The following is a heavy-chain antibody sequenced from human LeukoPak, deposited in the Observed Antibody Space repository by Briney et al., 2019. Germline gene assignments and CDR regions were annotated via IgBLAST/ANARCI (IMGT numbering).Heavy chain of an antibody. CDR2: IYYSGST. CDR1: GGSISSYY. CDR3: AGGYSPSSYFDY. V-gene: IGHV4-59*01. Sequence: SETLSLTCTVSGGSISSYYWSWIRQPPGKGLEWIGYIYYSGSTNYNPSLKSRVTISVDTSKNQFSLKLSSATAADTAVYYCAGGYSPSSYFDYWGQGTLVTVSS. D-gene: IGHD5-18*01. J-gene: IGHJ4*02.